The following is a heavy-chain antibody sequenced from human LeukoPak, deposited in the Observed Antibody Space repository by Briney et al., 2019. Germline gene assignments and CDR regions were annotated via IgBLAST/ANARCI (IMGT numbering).Heavy chain of an antibody. CDR1: GGSISSGGYS. CDR3: ARGYYDSSSRSGGYGLDV. CDR2: MYHSGST. D-gene: IGHD3-22*01. J-gene: IGHJ6*02. V-gene: IGHV4-30-2*01. Sequence: SQTLSLTCTVSGGSISSGGYSWSWIRQPPGKALAWIGYMYHSGSTYYNPSLKSRVTISVDRSKNQFSLKLTSVTAADTAVYYCARGYYDSSSRSGGYGLDVWGQGTTVTVSS.